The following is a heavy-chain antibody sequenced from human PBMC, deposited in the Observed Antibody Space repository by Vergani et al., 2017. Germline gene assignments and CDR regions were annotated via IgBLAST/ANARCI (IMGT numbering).Heavy chain of an antibody. CDR2: INPNSGGT. CDR1: GYTFTGYY. J-gene: IGHJ6*03. Sequence: QVQLVQSGAEVKKPGASVKVSCKASGYTFTGYYMHWVRQAPGQGLEWMGGINPNSGGTNYAQKFQGRVTMTRDTSISTAYMELSRLRSDDTAVYYCARGEQLWGYYYYMDVWGKGTTVTVSS. D-gene: IGHD5-18*01. CDR3: ARGEQLWGYYYYMDV. V-gene: IGHV1-2*02.